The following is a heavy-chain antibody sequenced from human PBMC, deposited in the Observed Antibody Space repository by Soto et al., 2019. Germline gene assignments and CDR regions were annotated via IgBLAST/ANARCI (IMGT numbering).Heavy chain of an antibody. CDR3: ARHHYAGYYFDY. J-gene: IGHJ4*02. Sequence: SETLSLTCTVSGGSISSSTYYWVWIRQHPGKGLEGIGRVYNTGGTFYNPSFQSRVTISVDTSRNQFSLRMNSVTAADTAIYYCARHHYAGYYFDYWGQGTQVTVSS. CDR1: GGSISSSTYY. CDR2: VYNTGGT. D-gene: IGHD3-16*01. V-gene: IGHV4-39*01.